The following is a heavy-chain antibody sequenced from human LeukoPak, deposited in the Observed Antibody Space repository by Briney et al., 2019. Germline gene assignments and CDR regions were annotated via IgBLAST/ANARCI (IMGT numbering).Heavy chain of an antibody. CDR3: AVQPTRGYSYGYHYYYGMDV. CDR1: GGSFSGYY. CDR2: INHSGST. V-gene: IGHV4-34*01. Sequence: SETLSLTCAVYGGSFSGYYWSWIRQPPGKGLEWIGEINHSGSTNYNPSLKSRVTISVDTSKNQFSLKLSSVTAADTAVYYCAVQPTRGYSYGYHYYYGMDVWGQGTTVTVSS. J-gene: IGHJ6*02. D-gene: IGHD5-18*01.